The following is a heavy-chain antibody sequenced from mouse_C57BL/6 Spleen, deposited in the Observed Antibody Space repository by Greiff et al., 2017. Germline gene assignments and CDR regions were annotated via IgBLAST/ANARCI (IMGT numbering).Heavy chain of an antibody. D-gene: IGHD1-1*01. CDR2: INPSNGGT. J-gene: IGHJ1*03. CDR1: GYTFTSYW. V-gene: IGHV1-53*01. Sequence: QVQLQQPGTELVKPGASVKLSCKASGYTFTSYWMHWVKQRPGQGLEWIGNINPSNGGTNYNEKFKSKATLTVDKSSSTAYMQLSSLTSEDSAVYYCARSGSSYPWWYFGVWGTGTTVTVSS. CDR3: ARSGSSYPWWYFGV.